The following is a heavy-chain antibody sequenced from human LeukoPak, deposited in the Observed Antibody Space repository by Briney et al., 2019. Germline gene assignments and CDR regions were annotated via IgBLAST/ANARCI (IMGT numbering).Heavy chain of an antibody. CDR2: ISAYNGNT. D-gene: IGHD3-22*01. V-gene: IGHV1-18*01. CDR1: GYTFTSYG. CDR3: ATDHYDSSSYRPKKLAFDI. Sequence: ASVKVSCKASGYTFTSYGISWVRQAPGQGLEWMGWISAYNGNTNYAQKLQGRVTMTTDTSTSTAYMELRSLRSEDTAVYYCATDHYDSSSYRPKKLAFDIWGQGTMVTVSS. J-gene: IGHJ3*02.